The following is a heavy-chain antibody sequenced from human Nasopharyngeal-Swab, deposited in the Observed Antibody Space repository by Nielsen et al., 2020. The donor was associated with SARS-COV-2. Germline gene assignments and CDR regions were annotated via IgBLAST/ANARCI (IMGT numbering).Heavy chain of an antibody. V-gene: IGHV3-21*04. D-gene: IGHD3-22*01. CDR1: GFTFSSYS. J-gene: IGHJ4*02. Sequence: ETLSLTCAASGFTFSSYSMNWVRQAPGKGLEWVSSISSSSSYIYYADSVKGRFTISRDNADNSLYLQMNSLTAEDTAFYYCAKDSGSNYYDSSMDYWGQGTLVTVSS. CDR2: ISSSSSYI. CDR3: AKDSGSNYYDSSMDY.